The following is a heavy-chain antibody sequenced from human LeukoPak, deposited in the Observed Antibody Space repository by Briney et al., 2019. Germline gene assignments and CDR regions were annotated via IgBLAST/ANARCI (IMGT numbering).Heavy chain of an antibody. CDR1: GFTFDDYA. J-gene: IGHJ5*02. D-gene: IGHD2-2*02. V-gene: IGHV3-9*01. CDR2: ISWNSGSI. CDR3: AKGLGYCSSTSCYRDWFDP. Sequence: GRSLRLSCAASGFTFDDYAMPWVRQAPGKGLEWVSGISWNSGSIGYADSVKGRFTISRDNAKNSLYLQMNSLRAEDTALYYCAKGLGYCSSTSCYRDWFDPWGQGTLVTVSS.